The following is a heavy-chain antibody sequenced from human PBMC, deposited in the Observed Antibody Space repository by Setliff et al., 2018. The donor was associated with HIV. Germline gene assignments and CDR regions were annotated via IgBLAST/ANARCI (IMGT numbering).Heavy chain of an antibody. Sequence: ASVKVSCKASGYSFTAYGISWVRQAPGQGFEWMGIINPSSTSTNYAQRFQGRVTMTRDTSTSTVYMELSSLRSEDTAVYYCARGGRVDESRGYYYPLMYWGQGTLVTVSS. CDR3: ARGGRVDESRGYYYPLMY. D-gene: IGHD3-22*01. CDR2: INPSSTST. J-gene: IGHJ4*02. CDR1: GYSFTAYG. V-gene: IGHV1-46*01.